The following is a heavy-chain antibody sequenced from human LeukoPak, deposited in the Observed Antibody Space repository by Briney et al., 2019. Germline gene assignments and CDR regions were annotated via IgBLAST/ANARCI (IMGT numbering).Heavy chain of an antibody. J-gene: IGHJ5*02. V-gene: IGHV3-48*04. CDR1: GFTFSSYW. Sequence: PGGSLRLSCAASGFTFSSYWMSWVRQAPGKGLEWVSHITKKTAIEYADSVKGRFTISRDNANNLLLLQMDSLRPEDTGVYYCARGTYYSGSGPGNWFDPWGHGTLVTVSS. CDR2: ITKKTAI. D-gene: IGHD3-10*01. CDR3: ARGTYYSGSGPGNWFDP.